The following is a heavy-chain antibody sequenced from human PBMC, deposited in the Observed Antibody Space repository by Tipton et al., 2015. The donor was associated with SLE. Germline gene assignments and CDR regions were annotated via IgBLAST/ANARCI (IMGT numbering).Heavy chain of an antibody. Sequence: SLRLSCAASGFTVSSNYMTWVRQAPGKGLEWVSCISGSAETTYYADSVGGRFTISRDNSKTTLYLQMNSLRAEDTAVYYCAKDLEGWNLGALDSWGQGTLVTVSS. CDR3: AKDLEGWNLGALDS. J-gene: IGHJ4*02. CDR1: GFTVSSNY. CDR2: ISGSAETT. V-gene: IGHV3-23*01. D-gene: IGHD1-7*01.